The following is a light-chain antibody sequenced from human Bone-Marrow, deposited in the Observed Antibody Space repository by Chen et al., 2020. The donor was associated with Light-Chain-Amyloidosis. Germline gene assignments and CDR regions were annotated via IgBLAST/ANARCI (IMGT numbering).Light chain of an antibody. CDR3: QVWDRSSDRPV. J-gene: IGLJ3*02. CDR1: NIGSTS. Sequence: SYVLTQPSSVSVAPGQTATIACGGNNIGSTSVHWYQQTPGQAPLLVVYDDSDRPSGIPERLSGSDSGNTATLTISRVGAGDEADYYCQVWDRSSDRPVVGGGTKLAVL. CDR2: DDS. V-gene: IGLV3-21*02.